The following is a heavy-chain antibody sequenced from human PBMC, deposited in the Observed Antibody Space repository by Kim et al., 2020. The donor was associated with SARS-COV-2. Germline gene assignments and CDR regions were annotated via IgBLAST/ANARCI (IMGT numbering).Heavy chain of an antibody. J-gene: IGHJ4*02. Sequence: NPSLKSRVTISVDTSKNQFSLKLSSVTAADTAVYYCARGRYGSGSYADYWGQGTLVTVSS. V-gene: IGHV4-34*01. CDR3: ARGRYGSGSYADY. D-gene: IGHD3-10*01.